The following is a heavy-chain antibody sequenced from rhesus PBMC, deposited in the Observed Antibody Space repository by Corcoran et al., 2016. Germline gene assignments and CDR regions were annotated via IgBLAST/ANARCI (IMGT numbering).Heavy chain of an antibody. CDR2: ICGSGGST. Sequence: QLQLQESGPGLVKPSETLSLTGAVSGGSVGGNAWSWIRQPPGKGREGIGRICGSGGSTDYNPSLKSRVTISTDTSKNQFSLKLSSVTAADTAVYYCARDPPYWGDYYAGLGYSLDVWGRGVLVTVSS. V-gene: IGHV4-173*01. J-gene: IGHJ5-2*02. D-gene: IGHD3-34*01. CDR1: GGSVGGNA. CDR3: ARDPPYWGDYYAGLGYSLDV.